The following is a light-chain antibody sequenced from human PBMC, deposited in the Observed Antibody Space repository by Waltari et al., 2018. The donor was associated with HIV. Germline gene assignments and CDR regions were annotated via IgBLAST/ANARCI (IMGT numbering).Light chain of an antibody. J-gene: IGLJ7*01. CDR1: ALPKQY. CDR3: QSADSSGTYAV. Sequence: SYELTQPSSVSVSPGQTARLTCAGDALPKQYAYWYHQKPGQAPVLVIYKDTERPSGIPERFSGSSSGTTVTLTISGVQAEDEGDYYCQSADSSGTYAVFGGGTQLTVL. V-gene: IGLV3-25*03. CDR2: KDT.